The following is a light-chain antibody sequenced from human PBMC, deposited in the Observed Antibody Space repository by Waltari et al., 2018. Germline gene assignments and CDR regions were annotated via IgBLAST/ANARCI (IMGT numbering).Light chain of an antibody. V-gene: IGLV2-14*03. Sequence: SALTQPASVSGSPGQSITISCTGTTSDIGGFAFLPWYQHPPAEAPKLLLGDGCNRPPGTPPRFSASKSGSTASLTISELQAEDEADYYCSSYTRRSPHVFGTGTKVIVL. CDR1: TSDIGGFAF. J-gene: IGLJ1*01. CDR3: SSYTRRSPHV. CDR2: DGC.